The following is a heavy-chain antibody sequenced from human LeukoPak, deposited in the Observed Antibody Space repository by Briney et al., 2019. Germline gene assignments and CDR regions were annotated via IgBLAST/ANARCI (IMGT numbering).Heavy chain of an antibody. V-gene: IGHV3-48*04. CDR2: ISSSGSTI. CDR3: ATYRVRHLNSLDY. D-gene: IGHD3-16*02. J-gene: IGHJ4*02. CDR1: GFTFSSSR. Sequence: GGSLRLSCAASGFTFSSSRMNWIRQAPGKGLEWVSYISSSGSTIYYADSVKGRFTISRDNAKNSLYLQMNNLRAEDTAVYYCATYRVRHLNSLDYWGRGTLVTVSS.